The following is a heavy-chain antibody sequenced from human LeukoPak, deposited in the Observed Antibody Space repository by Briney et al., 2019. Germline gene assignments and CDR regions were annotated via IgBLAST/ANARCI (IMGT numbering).Heavy chain of an antibody. V-gene: IGHV3-21*01. CDR2: VSRSSRFI. CDR1: GFAFSTYS. D-gene: IGHD5-12*01. J-gene: IGHJ4*02. Sequence: PGGSLRLSCAASGFAFSTYSMNWVRQAPGKGLEWVSSVSRSSRFIFYADSAQGRFTISRDDAKDSLFLQMNSLRAEGTAVYYCARVSDAFDYFFDSWGQGTLVTVSS. CDR3: ARVSDAFDYFFDS.